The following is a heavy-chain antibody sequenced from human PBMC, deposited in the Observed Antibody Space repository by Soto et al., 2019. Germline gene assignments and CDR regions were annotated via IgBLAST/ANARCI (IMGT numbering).Heavy chain of an antibody. CDR3: ARHSRSWYDLYYYGMDV. D-gene: IGHD6-13*01. V-gene: IGHV5-10-1*01. CDR1: GYSFTSYW. CDR2: IYPSDSYT. J-gene: IGHJ6*02. Sequence: GESLKISCKGSGYSFTSYWIGWVRQMPGKGLEWMGMIYPSDSYTNYSPSFQGHVTISADKSISTAYLQWSSLKASDTAMYYCARHSRSWYDLYYYGMDVWGQGTTVTVS.